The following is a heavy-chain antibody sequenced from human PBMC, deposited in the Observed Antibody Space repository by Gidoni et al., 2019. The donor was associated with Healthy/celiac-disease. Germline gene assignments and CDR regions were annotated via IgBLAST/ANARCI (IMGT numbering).Heavy chain of an antibody. CDR1: GFTFSSYW. Sequence: EVQLVESGGGLVQPGGSLRLSCAASGFTFSSYWMSWVRQAPGKGLEWGANIKQDGSEKYYVDSVKGRFTISRDNAKNSLYLQMNSLRAEDTAVYYCARVVVGATGWFDPWGQGTLVTVSS. D-gene: IGHD1-26*01. V-gene: IGHV3-7*01. CDR3: ARVVVGATGWFDP. CDR2: IKQDGSEK. J-gene: IGHJ5*02.